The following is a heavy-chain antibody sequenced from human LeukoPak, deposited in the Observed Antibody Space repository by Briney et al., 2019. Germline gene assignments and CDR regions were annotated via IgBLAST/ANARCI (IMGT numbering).Heavy chain of an antibody. CDR1: GFTFSGFG. Sequence: GGSLRLSCAASGFTFSGFGMHWVRQAPGKGLEWVAFIRYDGSNKYYADSVKGRFTISRDNSKNTLFLQMNSLRAEDTAGYSCAKDPGELSRGYYMDVWGKGTTVTVSS. CDR3: AKDPGELSRGYYMDV. J-gene: IGHJ6*03. CDR2: IRYDGSNK. V-gene: IGHV3-30*02. D-gene: IGHD1-26*01.